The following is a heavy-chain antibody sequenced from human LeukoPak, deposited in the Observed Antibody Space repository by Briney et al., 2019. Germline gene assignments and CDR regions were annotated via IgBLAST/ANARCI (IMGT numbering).Heavy chain of an antibody. Sequence: SETLSLTCSVSGDSISSGDSYWGGIRQTPWKGLEWIGSIYYIGSPYYNPSLDSRRVTISVDTSKNQFSLKVTSVTAADTAVYYCARLPITKRAMDVWGQGTTVTVSS. CDR2: IYYIGSP. V-gene: IGHV4-39*01. D-gene: IGHD1-14*01. J-gene: IGHJ6*02. CDR1: GDSISSGDSY. CDR3: ARLPITKRAMDV.